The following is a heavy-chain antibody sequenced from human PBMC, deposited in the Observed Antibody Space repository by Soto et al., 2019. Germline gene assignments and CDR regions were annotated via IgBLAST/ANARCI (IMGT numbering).Heavy chain of an antibody. CDR1: GLTFSSFV. CDR2: ISYDGSNK. CDR3: AREGKGFDY. V-gene: IGHV3-30-3*01. J-gene: IGHJ4*02. Sequence: QVQLVESGGGVVQPGRSLRLSCAASGLTFSSFVLHWVRQLPGKGLEWVAVISYDGSNKYYADSVKGRFTISRDNSKNTLYLQMNSLRAEDTAVYYCAREGKGFDYWGQGTLVTVSS.